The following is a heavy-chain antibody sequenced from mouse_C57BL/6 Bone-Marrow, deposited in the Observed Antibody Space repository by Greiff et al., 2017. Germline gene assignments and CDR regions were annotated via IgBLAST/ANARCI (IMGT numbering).Heavy chain of an antibody. Sequence: EVQLQQSGAELVRPGASVKLSCTASGFNIKDDYMHWVKQRPEQGLEWIGWIDPENGDTEYASKFQGKATITADTSSNTAYLQLSSLTSEDTAVYDCTDYYGSSYGAWFAYWGQGTLVTVSA. V-gene: IGHV14-4*01. CDR2: IDPENGDT. J-gene: IGHJ3*01. CDR1: GFNIKDDY. D-gene: IGHD1-1*01. CDR3: TDYYGSSYGAWFAY.